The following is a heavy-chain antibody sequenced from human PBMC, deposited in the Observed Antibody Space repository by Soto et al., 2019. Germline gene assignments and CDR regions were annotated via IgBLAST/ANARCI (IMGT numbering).Heavy chain of an antibody. Sequence: SETLSLTCAVSGGSLSRGGYSWSWIRQPPGKGLEWIGYIYHSGSTYYNPSLKSRVTISVDRSKNQFSLKLSSVTAADTAVYYCARLNVFFISTNGDRQDGMSFCGQGSTVTV. J-gene: IGHJ6*02. CDR1: GGSLSRGGYS. CDR2: IYHSGST. D-gene: IGHD2-2*01. V-gene: IGHV4-30-2*01. CDR3: ARLNVFFISTNGDRQDGMSF.